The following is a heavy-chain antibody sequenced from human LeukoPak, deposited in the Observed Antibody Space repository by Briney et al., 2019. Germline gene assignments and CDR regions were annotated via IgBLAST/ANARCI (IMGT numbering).Heavy chain of an antibody. CDR1: GGSFSGYY. V-gene: IGHV4-34*01. Sequence: PSETLSLTCAVYGGSFSGYYWSWIRQPPGKGLEWIGEINHSGSTNYNPSLKSRVTISVDTSKNQFSLNLSSVTAADTAVYYCARAIPGGYYFDYWGQGTLVTVSS. J-gene: IGHJ4*02. D-gene: IGHD1-14*01. CDR2: INHSGST. CDR3: ARAIPGGYYFDY.